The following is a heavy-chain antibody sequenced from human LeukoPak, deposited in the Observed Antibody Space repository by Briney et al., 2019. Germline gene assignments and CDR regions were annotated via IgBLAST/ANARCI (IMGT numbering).Heavy chain of an antibody. J-gene: IGHJ6*02. CDR1: GGTFSSYA. CDR3: ARDAGRSSGWETYYYGMDV. CDR2: IIPIFGTA. V-gene: IGHV1-69*13. Sequence: SVKVSCKASGGTFSSYAISWVRQAPGQGLEWMGGIIPIFGTANYAQKFQGRVTITADESTSTAYMELSSLRSEDTAVYYCARDAGRSSGWETYYYGMDVWGQGTTVTVSS. D-gene: IGHD6-19*01.